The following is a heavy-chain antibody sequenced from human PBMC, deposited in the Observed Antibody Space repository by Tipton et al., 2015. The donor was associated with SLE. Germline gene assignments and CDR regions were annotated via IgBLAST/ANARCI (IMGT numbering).Heavy chain of an antibody. Sequence: TLSLTCTVSGGSISSSDYYWAWIRQPPGEGLECIGTIYHSGSTHYDPSLMSRVTISLDTSKNRFSLKVSSVTAADTAVYYCATTVTTTASYGAFDIWGQGTSVTVSS. D-gene: IGHD4-17*01. CDR3: ATTVTTTASYGAFDI. J-gene: IGHJ3*02. CDR2: IYHSGST. CDR1: GGSISSSDYY. V-gene: IGHV4-39*07.